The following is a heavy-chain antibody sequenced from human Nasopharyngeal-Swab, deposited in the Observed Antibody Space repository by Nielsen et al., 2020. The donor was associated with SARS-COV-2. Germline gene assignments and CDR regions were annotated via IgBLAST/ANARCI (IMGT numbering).Heavy chain of an antibody. J-gene: IGHJ6*02. D-gene: IGHD4-11*01. Sequence: SETLSLTCTVSGGSISSNNYYWGWIRQPPGKGREWIGTIYYSGTTYYNPSLKSRVTISVDTSKNQFSLNLRSVTAADTAVYYCARDKENPTTHYYYGMDVWGQGTTVTVSS. V-gene: IGHV4-39*07. CDR2: IYYSGTT. CDR3: ARDKENPTTHYYYGMDV. CDR1: GGSISSNNYY.